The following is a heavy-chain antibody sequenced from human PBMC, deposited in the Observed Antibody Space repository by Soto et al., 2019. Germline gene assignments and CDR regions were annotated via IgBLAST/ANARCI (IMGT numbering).Heavy chain of an antibody. V-gene: IGHV4-4*02. Sequence: SETLSLTCTVSGGSISSYYWSWVRQPPGKGLEWIGEIHHSGSTGYNPSLKSRVTISVDKSKNQFSLKLSSVTAADTAVYYCTRNGGWNFDHWGQGTLVTGSS. CDR2: IHHSGST. D-gene: IGHD6-19*01. CDR3: TRNGGWNFDH. J-gene: IGHJ4*02. CDR1: GGSISSYY.